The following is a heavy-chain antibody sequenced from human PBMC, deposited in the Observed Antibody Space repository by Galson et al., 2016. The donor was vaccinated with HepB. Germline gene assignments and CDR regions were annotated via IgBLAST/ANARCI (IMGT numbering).Heavy chain of an antibody. CDR1: GYTFASHG. V-gene: IGHV1-69*06. Sequence: SVKVSCKASGYTFASHGVNWVRQAPGQGLEWMGGVITAFGTANYAQRFQGRVTITADKSKSTAFMDLSGLTSDDTAVYYCAASPPTGIPPPRFDPWGQGTLVTVSS. D-gene: IGHD3-3*01. CDR3: AASPPTGIPPPRFDP. CDR2: VITAFGTA. J-gene: IGHJ5*02.